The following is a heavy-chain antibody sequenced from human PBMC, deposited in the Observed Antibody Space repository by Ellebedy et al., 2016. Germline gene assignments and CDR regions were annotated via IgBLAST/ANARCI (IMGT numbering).Heavy chain of an antibody. V-gene: IGHV3-30-3*01. J-gene: IGHJ4*02. CDR2: ISYDGSNK. Sequence: GESLKISXAASGFTFSSYAMHWVRQAPGKGLEWVAVISYDGSNKYYADSVKGRFTISRDNSKNTLYLQMNSLRAEDTAVYYCARDDRGYCSSTSCYMSDYWGQGTLVTVSS. CDR1: GFTFSSYA. CDR3: ARDDRGYCSSTSCYMSDY. D-gene: IGHD2-2*02.